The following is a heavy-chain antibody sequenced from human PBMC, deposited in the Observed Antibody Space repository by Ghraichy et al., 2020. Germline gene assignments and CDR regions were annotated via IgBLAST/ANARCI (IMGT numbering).Heavy chain of an antibody. D-gene: IGHD3-22*01. Sequence: SETLSLTCTVSGGSISSGDYYWSWIRQPPGKGLEWIGYIYYSGSTYYNPSLKSRVTISVDTSKNQFSLKLSSVTAADTAVYYCARVNYYDSSGYYLNPHLFDYWGQGTLVTVSS. CDR3: ARVNYYDSSGYYLNPHLFDY. J-gene: IGHJ4*02. CDR2: IYYSGST. CDR1: GGSISSGDYY. V-gene: IGHV4-30-4*01.